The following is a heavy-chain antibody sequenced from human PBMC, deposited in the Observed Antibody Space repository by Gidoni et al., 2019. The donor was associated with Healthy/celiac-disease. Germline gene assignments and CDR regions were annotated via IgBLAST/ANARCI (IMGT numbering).Heavy chain of an antibody. V-gene: IGHV4-34*01. J-gene: IGHJ4*02. Sequence: QVQLQQCGAGLLQPSETLSLTCAVYGGSFRGYYWSWIRQPPGTGLVWLGEINHSGSTNYTPSLKRRVPIAVDTSKIQFSLKLSSVTAADTAVYYCARGLYNWNDGSFDYWGQGTLVTVSS. CDR3: ARGLYNWNDGSFDY. CDR2: INHSGST. D-gene: IGHD1-20*01. CDR1: GGSFRGYY.